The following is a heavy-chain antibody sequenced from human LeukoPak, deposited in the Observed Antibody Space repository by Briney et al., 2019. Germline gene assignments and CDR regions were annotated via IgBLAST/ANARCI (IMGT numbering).Heavy chain of an antibody. Sequence: TSETLFLTCTVSGGSISSSSYYWGWIRQPPGKGLEWIGSIYYSGSTYYNPSLKSRVTISVDTSKNQFSLKLSSVTAADTAVYYCARLPVFGVTQLADYWGQGTLVTVSS. CDR2: IYYSGST. J-gene: IGHJ4*02. CDR3: ARLPVFGVTQLADY. V-gene: IGHV4-39*01. D-gene: IGHD3-3*01. CDR1: GGSISSSSYY.